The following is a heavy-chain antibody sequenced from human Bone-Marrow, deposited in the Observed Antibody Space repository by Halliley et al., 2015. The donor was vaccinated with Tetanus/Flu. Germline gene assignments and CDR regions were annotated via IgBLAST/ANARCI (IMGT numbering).Heavy chain of an antibody. D-gene: IGHD4-17*01. J-gene: IGHJ4*02. CDR3: AVYYGDYEGGYFNY. CDR2: IYWDDDN. CDR1: GFSFSTSGLG. Sequence: LVKPTQTLTLTCTYSGFSFSTSGLGVGWIRQPPGKALEWLAVIYWDDDNRYSPSLKRSLTITRDTSKNQVVLTMTNVDPVDTATYYCAVYYGDYEGGYFNYWGQGTLVTVSP. V-gene: IGHV2-5*02.